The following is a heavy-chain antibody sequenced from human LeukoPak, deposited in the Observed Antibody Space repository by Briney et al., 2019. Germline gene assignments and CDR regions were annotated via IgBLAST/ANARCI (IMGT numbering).Heavy chain of an antibody. D-gene: IGHD1-26*01. CDR3: ARDERVGATTMGY. CDR2: ILPIFGTA. Sequence: SVKVSCKASGGTFSSYAISWVRQAPEQGLEWMGGILPIFGTANYAQKFQGRVTITADESTSTAYMELSSLRSEDTAVYYCARDERVGATTMGYWGQGTLVTVSS. V-gene: IGHV1-69*01. CDR1: GGTFSSYA. J-gene: IGHJ4*02.